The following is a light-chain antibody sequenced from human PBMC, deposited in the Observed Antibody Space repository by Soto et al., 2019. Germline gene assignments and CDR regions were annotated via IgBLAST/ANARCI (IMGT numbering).Light chain of an antibody. CDR1: ENIFKF. CDR3: HHYNTQLIT. CDR2: AAS. Sequence: DIQLIQSPATLSASVGDRITITCRASENIFKFLAWYQQRSGSAPNLLIYAASDLESGVPSRFSGSGSGTEFTLTIDNLQPEDFSTYYCHHYNTQLITFGGGTKVDVK. J-gene: IGKJ4*01. V-gene: IGKV1-5*01.